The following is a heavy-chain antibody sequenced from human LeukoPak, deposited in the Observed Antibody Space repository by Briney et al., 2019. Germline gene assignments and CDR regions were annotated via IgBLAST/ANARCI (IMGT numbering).Heavy chain of an antibody. CDR1: GFTFSYYS. J-gene: IGHJ6*03. CDR3: AKVDRGDYSSSPVPYYNYYMNV. Sequence: GGSLRLSCAASGFTFSYYSMNWVRQAPGRGLEWVSCISGSSSIIFYSDSVRGRFTISNDNAKNLLYLHMNSLRVEDTVVYYCAKVDRGDYSSSPVPYYNYYMNVWGKGTTVTVSS. D-gene: IGHD6-13*01. CDR2: ISGSSSII. V-gene: IGHV3-21*01.